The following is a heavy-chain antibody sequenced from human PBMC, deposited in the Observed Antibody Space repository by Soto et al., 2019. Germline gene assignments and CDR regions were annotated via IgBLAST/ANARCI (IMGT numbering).Heavy chain of an antibody. CDR2: ISSSGSTI. V-gene: IGHV3-11*01. D-gene: IGHD6-6*01. Sequence: PGGSLRLSCAASGFSFSDYYMSWIRQAPGKGLEWVSYISSSGSTIYYADSVKGRFTISRDNAKNSLYLQMNSLRAEDTAVYYCARDSSSSYYYYYMDVWGKGTTVTVS. J-gene: IGHJ6*03. CDR3: ARDSSSSYYYYYMDV. CDR1: GFSFSDYY.